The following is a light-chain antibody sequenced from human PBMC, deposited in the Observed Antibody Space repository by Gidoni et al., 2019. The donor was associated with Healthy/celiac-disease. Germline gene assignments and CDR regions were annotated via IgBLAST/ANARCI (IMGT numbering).Light chain of an antibody. CDR1: QCLLHSDGKTY. V-gene: IGKV2D-29*01. CDR2: EVS. Sequence: DIVLTQTPLALSVTPGQPSYISCKSSQCLLHSDGKTYLYWYLQKPGQPPQLLIYEVSNRCSGVPDRFSGSGSGKEFTLKISQVEAEDVGVYYCMQSIQLPWTFGQGTKVEIK. CDR3: MQSIQLPWT. J-gene: IGKJ1*01.